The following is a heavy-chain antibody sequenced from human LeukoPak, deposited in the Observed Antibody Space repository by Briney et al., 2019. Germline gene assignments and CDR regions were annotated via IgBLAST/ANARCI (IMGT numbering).Heavy chain of an antibody. V-gene: IGHV3-30*18. CDR1: GFTFSSYG. CDR3: AKDGGLPYNWFDP. D-gene: IGHD5-12*01. CDR2: ISYDGSNK. Sequence: GGSLRLSCAASGFTFSSYGMHWVRQAPGKGLEWVAVISYDGSNKYYADSVKGRFTISRDNSKNTLYLQMNSLRAEDTAVYYCAKDGGLPYNWFDPWGQGTLVTVSS. J-gene: IGHJ5*02.